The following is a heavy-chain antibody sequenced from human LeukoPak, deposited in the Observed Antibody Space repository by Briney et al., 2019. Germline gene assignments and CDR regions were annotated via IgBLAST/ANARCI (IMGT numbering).Heavy chain of an antibody. J-gene: IGHJ5*02. CDR3: ARTPFCSSASCSRFEP. Sequence: SETLSLTCAVSGYSISSGYHWGWIRQPPGKGLEWIGSMFHSGTTYYNPSLKSRLTISIDTSKNHFSLKLSSVTAADTAVYYCARTPFCSSASCSRFEPWGQGTLVTVSS. CDR2: MFHSGTT. V-gene: IGHV4-38-2*01. D-gene: IGHD2-2*01. CDR1: GYSISSGYH.